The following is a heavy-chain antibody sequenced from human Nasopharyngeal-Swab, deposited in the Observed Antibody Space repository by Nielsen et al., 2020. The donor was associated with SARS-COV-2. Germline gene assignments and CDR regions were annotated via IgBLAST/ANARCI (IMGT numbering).Heavy chain of an antibody. J-gene: IGHJ4*02. CDR1: GFTFIPFT. CDR2: ITSGNSV. D-gene: IGHD5-12*01. CDR3: ARERGGGYGDY. Sequence: ETLSLTFSSSGFTFIPFTMTWVRQAPGKGLQWISYITSGNSVQYADSLRGRFTISRDNAKNSLYLQMNSLTAEDTAVYYCARERGGGYGDYWGQGTLVTVSS. V-gene: IGHV3-48*04.